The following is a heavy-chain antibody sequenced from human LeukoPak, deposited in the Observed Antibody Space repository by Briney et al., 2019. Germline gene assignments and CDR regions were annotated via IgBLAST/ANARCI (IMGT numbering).Heavy chain of an antibody. CDR2: IYYSGAT. D-gene: IGHD3-16*01. Sequence: SQTLSLTCTVSGGSISSGAYYWSWIRQHPGKGLEWIGFIYYSGATYDNPSLKSRLTISVDTSKNQFSLKLTSVTAADTAVYYCASVRYAFRSSDYRGQGTLVTVSS. CDR3: ASVRYAFRSSDY. CDR1: GGSISSGAYY. V-gene: IGHV4-31*03. J-gene: IGHJ4*02.